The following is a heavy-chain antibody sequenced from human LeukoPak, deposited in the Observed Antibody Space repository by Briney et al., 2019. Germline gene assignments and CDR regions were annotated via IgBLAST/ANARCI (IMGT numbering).Heavy chain of an antibody. CDR2: VSYDRSNE. CDR3: AKDGQVGATTYLDY. D-gene: IGHD1-26*01. J-gene: IGHJ4*02. CDR1: GFTFRNYG. Sequence: GGSLRLSCATSGFTFRNYGMHWVRQAPGKGLEWVAVVSYDRSNEYYADSVKGRFTISRDNSKNTLYLQMNSLRLEDTAVYYCAKDGQVGATTYLDYWGQGTLVTVSS. V-gene: IGHV3-30*18.